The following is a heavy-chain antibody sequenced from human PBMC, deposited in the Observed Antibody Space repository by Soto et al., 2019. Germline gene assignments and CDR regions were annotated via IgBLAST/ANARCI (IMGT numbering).Heavy chain of an antibody. Sequence: GGSLRLSCAASGFTFSSYAMSWVRQAPGKGLEWVSAISGSGGSTYYADSVKGRFTISRDNSKNTLYLQMNSLRAEDTAVYYCAKDHRPYGDYVGSYGMDVWGQGTTVTVSS. CDR1: GFTFSSYA. CDR3: AKDHRPYGDYVGSYGMDV. D-gene: IGHD4-17*01. J-gene: IGHJ6*02. CDR2: ISGSGGST. V-gene: IGHV3-23*01.